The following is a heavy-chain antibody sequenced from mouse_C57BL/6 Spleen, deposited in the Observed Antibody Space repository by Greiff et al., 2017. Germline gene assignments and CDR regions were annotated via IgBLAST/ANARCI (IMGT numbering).Heavy chain of an antibody. CDR2: IYPGDGDT. V-gene: IGHV1-82*01. D-gene: IGHD1-1*01. CDR3: ARWDYSSSRGFAY. CDR1: GYAFSSSW. J-gene: IGHJ3*01. Sequence: QVQLQQSGPELVKPGASVKISCKASGYAFSSSWMNWVKQRPGKGLEWIGRIYPGDGDTNYNGKFKGKATLTADKSSSTAYSQLSSLTSEDSAVYFCARWDYSSSRGFAYWGQGTLVTVSA.